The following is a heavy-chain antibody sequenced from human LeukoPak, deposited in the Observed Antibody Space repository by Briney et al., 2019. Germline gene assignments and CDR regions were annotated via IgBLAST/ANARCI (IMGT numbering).Heavy chain of an antibody. CDR1: GDSISGSSYY. CDR2: IYYSGST. CDR3: ARHVTHSGWYDY. D-gene: IGHD6-19*01. Sequence: SETLSLTCTVSGDSISGSSYYWGWIRQPPGKGLEWIGSIYYSGSTYNNPSLKSRVTISVDTSKNQFSLKLSSATAADTAVYFCARHVTHSGWYDYWGQGTLVTVSS. J-gene: IGHJ4*02. V-gene: IGHV4-39*01.